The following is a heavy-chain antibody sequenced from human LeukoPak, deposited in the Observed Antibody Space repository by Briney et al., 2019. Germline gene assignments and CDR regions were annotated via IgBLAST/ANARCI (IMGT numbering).Heavy chain of an antibody. CDR3: ARARSTVWNYLGPFDY. CDR2: INHSGST. Sequence: PSETLSLTCAVYGGSFSGYYWSWIRQPPGKGLEWIGEINHSGSTNYNPSLKSQVTISVDTSKNQFSLKLSSVTAADTAVYYCARARSTVWNYLGPFDYWGQGTLVTVSS. J-gene: IGHJ4*02. D-gene: IGHD1-7*01. V-gene: IGHV4-34*01. CDR1: GGSFSGYY.